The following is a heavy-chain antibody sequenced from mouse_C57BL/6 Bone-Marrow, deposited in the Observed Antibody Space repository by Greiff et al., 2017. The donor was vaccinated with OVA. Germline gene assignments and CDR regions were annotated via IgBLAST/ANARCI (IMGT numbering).Heavy chain of an antibody. D-gene: IGHD2-5*01. Sequence: QVQLQQSGAELARPGASVKLSCKASGYTFTSYGISWVKQRTGQGLEWIGEIYPRSGNTYYNEKFKGKATLTADKSSSTAYMELRSLTSEDSAVYFCARGSNYWFAYWGQGTLVTVSA. CDR3: ARGSNYWFAY. CDR2: IYPRSGNT. V-gene: IGHV1-81*01. J-gene: IGHJ3*01. CDR1: GYTFTSYG.